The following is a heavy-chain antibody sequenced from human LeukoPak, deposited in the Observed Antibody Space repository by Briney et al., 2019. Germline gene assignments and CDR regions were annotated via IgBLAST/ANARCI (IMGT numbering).Heavy chain of an antibody. CDR2: IYPGDSDT. V-gene: IGHV5-51*01. CDR1: GYSFTSYW. CDR3: ARLLEGYCSGGSCFYYYYMDV. D-gene: IGHD2-15*01. Sequence: GESLKISCKGSGYSFTSYWIGWVRQMPGKGLEWVGIIYPGDSDTRYSPSFQGQVTISADKSISTAYLQWSSLKASDTAMYYCARLLEGYCSGGSCFYYYYMDVWGKGTTVTVSS. J-gene: IGHJ6*03.